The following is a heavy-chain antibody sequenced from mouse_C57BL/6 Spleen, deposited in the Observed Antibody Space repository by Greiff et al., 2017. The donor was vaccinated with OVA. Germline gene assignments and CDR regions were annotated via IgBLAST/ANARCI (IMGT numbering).Heavy chain of an antibody. CDR3: AKEETAQATSWFAY. V-gene: IGHV2-5*01. J-gene: IGHJ3*01. CDR1: GFSLTSYG. Sequence: VQLVESGPGLVQPSQSLSITCTVSGFSLTSYGVHWVRQSPGKGLEWLGVIWRGGSTDYNAAFMSRLSITKDNSKSQVFFKMNSLQADDTAIYYCAKEETAQATSWFAYWGQGTLVTVSA. D-gene: IGHD3-2*02. CDR2: IWRGGST.